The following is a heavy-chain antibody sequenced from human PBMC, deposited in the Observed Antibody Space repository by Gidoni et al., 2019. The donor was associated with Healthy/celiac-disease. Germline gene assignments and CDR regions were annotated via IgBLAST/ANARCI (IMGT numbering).Heavy chain of an antibody. J-gene: IGHJ6*02. CDR2: ISYDGSNK. Sequence: QVQLVESGGGVVQPGRYVRRSCAAAGFTFSSDGMPGVRQAPGKGLEWVAVISYDGSNKYYADSVKGRFTISRDNSKNTLYLQMNSLRAEDTAVYYCAKPPLSDYYYGSGSSYYYYYGMDVWGQGTTVTVSS. D-gene: IGHD3-10*01. CDR1: GFTFSSDG. V-gene: IGHV3-30*18. CDR3: AKPPLSDYYYGSGSSYYYYYGMDV.